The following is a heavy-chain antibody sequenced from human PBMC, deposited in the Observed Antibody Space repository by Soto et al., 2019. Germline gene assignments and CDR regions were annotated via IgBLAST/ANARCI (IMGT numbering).Heavy chain of an antibody. D-gene: IGHD6-6*01. CDR1: GFTFSSYA. J-gene: IGHJ4*02. V-gene: IGHV3-30*03. CDR3: EGGTIVARQHLDY. CDR2: ISIRGGDE. Sequence: QVQLVESGGGVVQPGKSLRLSCAASGFTFSSYAMHWARQAPGKGLEWVTVISIRGGDEYYAESVRGRFTISRDDSKNTLYLQMDSLRVEDTAVYYCEGGTIVARQHLDYWGQGTLVTVSS.